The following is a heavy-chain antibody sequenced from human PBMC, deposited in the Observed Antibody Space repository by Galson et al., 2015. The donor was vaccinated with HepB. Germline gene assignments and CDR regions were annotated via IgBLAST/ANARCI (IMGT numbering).Heavy chain of an antibody. J-gene: IGHJ4*02. CDR2: TYYRSKWYN. CDR1: GDSVSSNSAA. Sequence: CAISGDSVSSNSAAWNWIRQSPSRGLEWLGRTYYRSKWYNDYAVSVKSRITINPGTSKNQFSLQLNSVTPEDTAVYYCAREFPYYYDSSGTFDYWGQGTLVTVSS. CDR3: AREFPYYYDSSGTFDY. D-gene: IGHD3-22*01. V-gene: IGHV6-1*01.